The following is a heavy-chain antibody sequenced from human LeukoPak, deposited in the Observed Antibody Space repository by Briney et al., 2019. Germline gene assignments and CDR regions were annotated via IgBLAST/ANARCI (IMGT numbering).Heavy chain of an antibody. J-gene: IGHJ2*01. CDR3: ARITYYYDSSGYYPYWYFDL. CDR1: GGSIRSSYYY. Sequence: SETLSLTCTVSGGSIRSSYYYWGWIRQPPGKGLEWIGSIYDSGSTYYNPSLKSRVTISVDTSKNQFSLKLSSVTAADTAVYYCARITYYYDSSGYYPYWYFDLWGRGTLVTVSS. CDR2: IYDSGST. V-gene: IGHV4-39*01. D-gene: IGHD3-22*01.